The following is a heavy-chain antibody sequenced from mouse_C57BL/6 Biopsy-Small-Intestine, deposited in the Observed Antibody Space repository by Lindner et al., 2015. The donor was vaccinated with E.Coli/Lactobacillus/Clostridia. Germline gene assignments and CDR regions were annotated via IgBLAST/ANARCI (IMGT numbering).Heavy chain of an antibody. CDR1: GYTFTNYG. CDR2: ISSDNGNT. CDR3: AADDEGEYFYDLDI. V-gene: IGHV1-7*01. J-gene: IGHJ3*01. D-gene: IGHD1-1*02. Sequence: SVKVSCKASGYTFTNYGITWVRQAPGQGLEWMGWISSDNGNTNYAQKFQERVTITRDMSTNTAYMELSSLRSEDTAVYYCAADDEGEYFYDLDIWGQGTMVTVSS.